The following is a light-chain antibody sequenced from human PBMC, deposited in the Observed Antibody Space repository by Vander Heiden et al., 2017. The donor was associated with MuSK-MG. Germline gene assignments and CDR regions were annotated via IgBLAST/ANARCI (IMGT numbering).Light chain of an antibody. J-gene: IGLJ2*01. CDR1: RRDVGGDNY. Sequence: QSALPQPASVSGSPGHPITIPCTGTRRDVGGDNYVSWYHQHPAQAPNIMIFVVSNRPSGVSHRFSGSKSGNTAAPTISGLQAEDEADYYCCSYTSSSTLGVVFGGGTKLTVL. CDR2: VVS. CDR3: CSYTSSSTLGVV. V-gene: IGLV2-14*01.